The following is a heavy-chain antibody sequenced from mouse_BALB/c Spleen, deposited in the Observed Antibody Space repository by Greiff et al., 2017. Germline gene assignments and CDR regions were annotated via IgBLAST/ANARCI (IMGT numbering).Heavy chain of an antibody. J-gene: IGHJ2*01. CDR2: IDPETGGT. Sequence: VQLKESGPELVKPGASVKVSCKASGYAFTSYNMYWVKQSHGKSLEWIGYIDPETGGTAYNQKFKGKATLTADKSSSTAYMELRSLTSEDSAVYYCTDLRYWGQGTTLTVSS. CDR3: TDLRY. CDR1: GYAFTSYN. V-gene: IGHV1S135*01. D-gene: IGHD1-1*01.